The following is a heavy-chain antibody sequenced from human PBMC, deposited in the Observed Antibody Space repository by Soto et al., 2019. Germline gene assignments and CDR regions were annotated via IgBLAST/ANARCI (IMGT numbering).Heavy chain of an antibody. Sequence: PSETLSLTCTVSGGSISSYYWSWIRQPPGKGLEWIGYIYYSGSTNYNPSLKSRVTISVDTSKNQFSLKLSSVTAADTAVYCCAGGRSGMDVWGQGTTVTVSS. J-gene: IGHJ6*02. CDR1: GGSISSYY. CDR3: AGGRSGMDV. V-gene: IGHV4-59*01. CDR2: IYYSGST.